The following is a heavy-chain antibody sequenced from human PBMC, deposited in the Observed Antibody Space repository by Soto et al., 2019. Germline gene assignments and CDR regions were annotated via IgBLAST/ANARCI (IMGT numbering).Heavy chain of an antibody. CDR2: MHYSGGA. V-gene: IGHV4-39*01. D-gene: IGHD3-10*01. J-gene: IGHJ5*02. Sequence: PSETLSLTCIVSGGSVTNNDYYWGWIRRPPGKGLEWIGTMHYSGGASYNPSLKSRVIISADTSKNQFSLRLSSVTAADTAVYYCARRTPLYASESSRFDPGGQGALVTVSS. CDR1: GGSVTNNDYY. CDR3: ARRTPLYASESSRFDP.